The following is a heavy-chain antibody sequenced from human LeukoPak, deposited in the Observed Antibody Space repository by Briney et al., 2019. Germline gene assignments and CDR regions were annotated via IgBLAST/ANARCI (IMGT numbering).Heavy chain of an antibody. V-gene: IGHV1-3*01. CDR1: GGTFGSYA. D-gene: IGHD2-2*01. CDR3: ARDLGYCSSTSCYDYYYGMDV. Sequence: ASVKVSCKASGGTFGSYAIRWVREAPGQRLEWMGWINAGNGNTKYSQQFQGRVIITRDTSASTAYMELSSLRSEDTAGYYCARDLGYCSSTSCYDYYYGMDVWGQGTTVTVSS. CDR2: INAGNGNT. J-gene: IGHJ6*02.